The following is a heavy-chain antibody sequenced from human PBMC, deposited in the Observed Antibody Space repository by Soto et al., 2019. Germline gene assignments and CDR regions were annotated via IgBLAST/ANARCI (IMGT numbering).Heavy chain of an antibody. Sequence: PSETLSLTCNVSGGSVGSSGYYWGWIRQAPGKGLEWIVSTYYSAGTYHNPSLKSRVTTSIDASKNQVSLTVTSVTAADTAAYYCARHASRGYSSSWSFEDWGQGTLVTVSS. CDR1: GGSVGSSGYY. CDR2: TYYSAGT. D-gene: IGHD2-2*01. J-gene: IGHJ4*02. V-gene: IGHV4-39*01. CDR3: ARHASRGYSSSWSFED.